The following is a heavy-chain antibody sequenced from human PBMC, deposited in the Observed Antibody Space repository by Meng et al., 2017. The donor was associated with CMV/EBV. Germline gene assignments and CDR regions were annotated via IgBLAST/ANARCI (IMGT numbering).Heavy chain of an antibody. V-gene: IGHV1-8*01. D-gene: IGHD2-15*01. CDR3: ARDRGLYSVAATNLIHYFDY. Sequence: ASVKVSCKASGYTFTSYDINWVRQATGQGLEWMGWMNPNSGNTGYAQKFQGRVTMTRNTSISTAYMELSSLRSEDTAVYYCARDRGLYSVAATNLIHYFDYWGQGTLVTVSS. J-gene: IGHJ4*02. CDR2: MNPNSGNT. CDR1: GYTFTSYD.